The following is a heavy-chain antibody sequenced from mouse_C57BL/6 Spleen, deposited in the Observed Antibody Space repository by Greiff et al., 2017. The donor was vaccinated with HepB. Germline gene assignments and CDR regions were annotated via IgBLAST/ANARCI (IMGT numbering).Heavy chain of an antibody. CDR1: GYAFTNYL. CDR2: INPGSGGT. J-gene: IGHJ3*01. Sequence: QVQLQQSGAELVRPGTSVKVSCKASGYAFTNYLIEWVKQRPGQGLEWIGVINPGSGGTNYNEKFKGKATLTADKSSSTAYMQLSSLTSEDSAVYFCARDDYDIAWFAYCGQGTLVTVSA. CDR3: ARDDYDIAWFAY. D-gene: IGHD2-4*01. V-gene: IGHV1-54*01.